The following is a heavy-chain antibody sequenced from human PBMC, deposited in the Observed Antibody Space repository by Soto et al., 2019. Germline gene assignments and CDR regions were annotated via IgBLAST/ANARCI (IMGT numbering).Heavy chain of an antibody. CDR2: IYYSGST. J-gene: IGHJ4*02. Sequence: QVQLQESGPGLVKPSQTLSLTCTVSGGSISSGGYYWSWIRQHPGKGLEWIGYIYYSGSTYYNPSLTSRVTISVDTSKNQFSLKLSSVTAADTAVYYCARARYYYDSSGYYMEHWDYWGQGTLVTVSS. CDR1: GGSISSGGYY. D-gene: IGHD3-22*01. V-gene: IGHV4-31*03. CDR3: ARARYYYDSSGYYMEHWDY.